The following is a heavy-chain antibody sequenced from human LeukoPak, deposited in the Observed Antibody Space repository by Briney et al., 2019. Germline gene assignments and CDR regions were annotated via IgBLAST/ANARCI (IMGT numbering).Heavy chain of an antibody. V-gene: IGHV3-23*01. J-gene: IGHJ4*02. CDR2: ISGSGDST. D-gene: IGHD2-2*01. CDR3: AKLYCSSTTCYRKFSDY. CDR1: GFTFGNYA. Sequence: GGSLRLSCTASGFTFGNYAMTWVRQAPGKGLEWLSSISGSGDSTSHADSVKGRFTISRDNSKNTVYLQMNNLRAEDTAVYYCAKLYCSSTTCYRKFSDYWGQGILVTVSS.